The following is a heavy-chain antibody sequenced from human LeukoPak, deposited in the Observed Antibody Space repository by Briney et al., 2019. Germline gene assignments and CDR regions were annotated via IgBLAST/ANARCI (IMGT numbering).Heavy chain of an antibody. V-gene: IGHV3-11*01. CDR2: ISSSGSTI. CDR3: ARDRRYCSGGSCYSNYYYYYGMDV. CDR1: GFTFSDYY. D-gene: IGHD2-15*01. Sequence: GGSLRLSCAASGFTFSDYYMSWIRQAPGEGLEWVSYISSSGSTIYYADSVKGRFTISRDNAKNSLYLQMNSLRAEDTAVYYCARDRRYCSGGSCYSNYYYYYGMDVWGQGTTVTVSS. J-gene: IGHJ6*02.